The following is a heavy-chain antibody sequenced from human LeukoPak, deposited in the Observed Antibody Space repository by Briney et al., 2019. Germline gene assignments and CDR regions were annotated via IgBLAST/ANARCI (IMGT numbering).Heavy chain of an antibody. J-gene: IGHJ6*03. V-gene: IGHV4-39*01. CDR3: ARIVATISDYYYYMDV. Sequence: SETLSLTCPVSGGSVSSSRYYWGWIRQPPGKGLEWIGSIYYSGSTYYNPSLKSRVTISVDTSKNQFSLKLSSVTAADTAVYYCARIVATISDYYYYMDVWGKGTTVTVSS. CDR2: IYYSGST. D-gene: IGHD5-12*01. CDR1: GGSVSSSRYY.